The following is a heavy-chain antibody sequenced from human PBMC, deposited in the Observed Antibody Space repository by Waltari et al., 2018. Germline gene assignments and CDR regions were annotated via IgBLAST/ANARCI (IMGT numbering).Heavy chain of an antibody. CDR1: GGSFSGYY. D-gene: IGHD3-10*01. CDR2: INHSGST. J-gene: IGHJ4*02. Sequence: QVQLQQWGAGLLKPSETLSLTCAVYGGSFSGYYWSCIRQPPGKGLEWIGEINHSGSTTFNPSLTSLVSISLDTSKNQFSLKLSSVTAADTAVYYCARGSPFLWVGDPYLVYWGQGTLVTVSS. V-gene: IGHV4-34*01. CDR3: ARGSPFLWVGDPYLVY.